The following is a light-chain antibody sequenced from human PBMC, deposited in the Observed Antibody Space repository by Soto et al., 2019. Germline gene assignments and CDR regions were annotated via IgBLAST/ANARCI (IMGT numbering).Light chain of an antibody. CDR3: QQRSSRPPT. V-gene: IGKV3-11*01. Sequence: EIVLTQSPATLSLSPGEGATLSCRASQSVSSYLAWYQQKPGQAPRLLIFDVSNRATGIPARFSGSGSGTDFTLTISNLEPEDFAVYYCQQRSSRPPTFGQGTRLDIK. CDR1: QSVSSY. J-gene: IGKJ5*01. CDR2: DVS.